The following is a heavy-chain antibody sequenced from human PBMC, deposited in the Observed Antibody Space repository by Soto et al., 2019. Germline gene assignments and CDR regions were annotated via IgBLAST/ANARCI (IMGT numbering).Heavy chain of an antibody. Sequence: STVRVSCKASGGTFDNFIMTWVRQTPGQGLEWMGGIVPMLGTPTYAEKFKGRVTISATGSTSTMYMEGTSLRSEDTAIYYCARNGTYSSSLSQYSGMDVWGQGTTVTVSS. J-gene: IGHJ6*02. D-gene: IGHD1-26*01. CDR2: IVPMLGTP. V-gene: IGHV1-69*13. CDR1: GGTFDNFI. CDR3: ARNGTYSSSLSQYSGMDV.